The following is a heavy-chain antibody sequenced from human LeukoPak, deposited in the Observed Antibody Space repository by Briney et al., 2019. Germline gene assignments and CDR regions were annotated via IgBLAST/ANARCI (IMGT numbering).Heavy chain of an antibody. CDR3: AKDARDPGIAVAGTSGDLDY. Sequence: GRSLRLSCAASGFTFDDYAMHWVRQAPGKGLEWVSGISWNSGSIGYADSVKGRFTISRDNAKNSLYLQMNSLRAEDTALYYCAKDARDPGIAVAGTSGDLDYWGQGTLVTVSS. J-gene: IGHJ4*02. CDR2: ISWNSGSI. D-gene: IGHD6-19*01. V-gene: IGHV3-9*01. CDR1: GFTFDDYA.